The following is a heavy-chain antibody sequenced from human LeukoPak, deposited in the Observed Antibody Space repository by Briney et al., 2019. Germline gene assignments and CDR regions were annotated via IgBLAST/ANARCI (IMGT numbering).Heavy chain of an antibody. Sequence: ASVKVSCKASGYTFTGYYMHWVRQAPGQGLEWMGWINANSGGTNYAQKFQGRVTMTRDTSISAAYMELSRLRSDDTAVYYCARRSIAARKCFDYWGQGTLVTVSS. D-gene: IGHD6-6*01. V-gene: IGHV1-2*02. J-gene: IGHJ4*02. CDR1: GYTFTGYY. CDR3: ARRSIAARKCFDY. CDR2: INANSGGT.